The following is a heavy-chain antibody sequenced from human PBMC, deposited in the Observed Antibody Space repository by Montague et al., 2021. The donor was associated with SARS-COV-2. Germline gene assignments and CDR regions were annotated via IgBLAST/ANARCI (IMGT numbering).Heavy chain of an antibody. D-gene: IGHD6-13*01. J-gene: IGHJ5*02. CDR1: GGSFSGYY. CDR3: ARGRSYSSWYGVNWFDP. CDR2: INHSGST. V-gene: IGHV4-34*01. Sequence: SETLSLTCAVYGGSFSGYYWSWIRQPPGKGLEWNGEINHSGSTNYNPSLKSRVTISVDTSKNQFSLKLSSVTAADTAVYYCARGRSYSSWYGVNWFDPWGQGTLVTVSS.